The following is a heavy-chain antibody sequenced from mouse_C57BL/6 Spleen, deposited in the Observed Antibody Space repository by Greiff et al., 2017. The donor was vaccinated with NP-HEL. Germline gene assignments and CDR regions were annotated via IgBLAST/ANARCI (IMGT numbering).Heavy chain of an antibody. CDR2: IWSGGST. J-gene: IGHJ4*01. Sequence: QVQLKQSGPGLVQPSQSLSITCTVSGFSLTSYGVHWVRQSPGTGLEWLGVIWSGGSTDYNAAFISSLSISKDNSKSQVFFKMTSLQADDTAIYYCARKRRDYYDSSDAMDYWGQGTSVTVSS. D-gene: IGHD1-1*01. CDR3: ARKRRDYYDSSDAMDY. V-gene: IGHV2-2*01. CDR1: GFSLTSYG.